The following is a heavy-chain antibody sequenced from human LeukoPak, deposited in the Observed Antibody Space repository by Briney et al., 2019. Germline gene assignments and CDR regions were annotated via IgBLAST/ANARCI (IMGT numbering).Heavy chain of an antibody. J-gene: IGHJ4*02. D-gene: IGHD6-19*01. Sequence: PSQTLSLTCTVSGGSISSGSYYWSWIRQPAGKGLEWIGRIYTSGSTNYNPSLKSRVTISVDTSKNQFSLKLSSVTAADTAVYYCAREVSGWYDYWGQGTLVTVSS. CDR1: GGSISSGSYY. CDR3: AREVSGWYDY. V-gene: IGHV4-61*02. CDR2: IYTSGST.